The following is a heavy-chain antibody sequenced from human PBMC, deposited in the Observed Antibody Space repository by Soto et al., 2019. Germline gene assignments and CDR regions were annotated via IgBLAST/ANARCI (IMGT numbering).Heavy chain of an antibody. J-gene: IGHJ6*02. V-gene: IGHV3-9*01. CDR2: ISWNSGSI. D-gene: IGHD2-15*01. CDR1: GFNFDDYA. Sequence: EVQLVESGGGLVQPGRSLRLSCAAAGFNFDDYAMHWVRQAPGKGLAWVSGISWNSGSIGYADSVKGRFSISRDNAKNSLYLQMNSLRAEDTALYYCAKGVAQYYYGMDVWGQGTTVTVSS. CDR3: AKGVAQYYYGMDV.